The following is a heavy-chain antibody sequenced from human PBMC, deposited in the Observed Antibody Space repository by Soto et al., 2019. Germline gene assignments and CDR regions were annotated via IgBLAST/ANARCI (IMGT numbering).Heavy chain of an antibody. Sequence: GGSLRLSGAASGFNFSTYWITWLRQAPWKGLEWLSSIGDSGHYTYYADSVRGRFTISRDNAKNSLFLHMNSLRGEDTAVYYWGRGGLAVPFSGSSWFDPWGHGTLVTFCS. CDR3: GRGGLAVPFSGSSWFDP. V-gene: IGHV3-21*01. J-gene: IGHJ5*02. D-gene: IGHD6-19*01. CDR1: GFNFSTYW. CDR2: IGDSGHYT.